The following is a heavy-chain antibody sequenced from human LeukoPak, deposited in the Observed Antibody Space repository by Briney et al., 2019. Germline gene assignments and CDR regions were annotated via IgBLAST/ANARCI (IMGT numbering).Heavy chain of an antibody. CDR3: ASAVRSFDWLPNTFFDS. Sequence: GGSLRLSCAAPGFTFSRYSMNWVRQAPGPGLEWVSSISTSGIYIYYADSVKGRFTISRDNAKNSLYLQMNSLRAEDTAVYYCASAVRSFDWLPNTFFDSWGQGTLVTVSS. CDR2: ISTSGIYI. CDR1: GFTFSRYS. J-gene: IGHJ4*02. D-gene: IGHD3-9*01. V-gene: IGHV3-21*01.